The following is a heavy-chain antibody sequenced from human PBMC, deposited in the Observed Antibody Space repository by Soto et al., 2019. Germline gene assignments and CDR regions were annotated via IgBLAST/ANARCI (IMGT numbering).Heavy chain of an antibody. D-gene: IGHD6-13*01. V-gene: IGHV4-59*01. J-gene: IGHJ4*02. CDR3: ARDGNIAAAGMGFDY. CDR2: IFYSGST. Sequence: SETLSLTCTVSGGSISSYYWSWIRQPPGKGLEWIGYIFYSGSTNYNPSLKSRVIMSVDTSKNQVSLKLSSVTAADTAVYWCARDGNIAAAGMGFDYWGQGTLVTVSS. CDR1: GGSISSYY.